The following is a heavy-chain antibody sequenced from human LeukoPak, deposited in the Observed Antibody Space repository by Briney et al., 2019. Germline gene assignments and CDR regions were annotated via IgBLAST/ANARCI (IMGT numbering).Heavy chain of an antibody. D-gene: IGHD3-10*02. Sequence: EGSLRLSCAASGFTFTTYSMSWVRQAPGKGLEWVSAINSSGDSTYYADSVKGRFTISRDNAKNSLYLQMNSLRAEDTAVYYCAELGITMIGGVWGKGTTVTISS. CDR1: GFTFTTYS. J-gene: IGHJ6*04. V-gene: IGHV3-23*01. CDR3: AELGITMIGGV. CDR2: INSSGDST.